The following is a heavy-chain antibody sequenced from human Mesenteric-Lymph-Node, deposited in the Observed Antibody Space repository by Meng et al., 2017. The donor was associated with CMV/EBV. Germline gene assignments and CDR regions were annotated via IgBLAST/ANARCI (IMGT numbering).Heavy chain of an antibody. Sequence: ESLKISCEASGFTFRNYDTSWVRQPPGKGLEWIGYIYYSGSTNYNPSLKSRVTISVGTSKNQFSLKLSSVTAADTAVYYCARSAAAGKSVAFDIWGQGTMVTVSS. CDR3: ARSAAAGKSVAFDI. CDR1: GFTFRNYD. D-gene: IGHD6-13*01. CDR2: IYYSGST. V-gene: IGHV4-59*01. J-gene: IGHJ3*02.